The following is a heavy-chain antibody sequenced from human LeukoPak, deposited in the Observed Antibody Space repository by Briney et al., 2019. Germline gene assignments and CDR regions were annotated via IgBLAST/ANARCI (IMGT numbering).Heavy chain of an antibody. D-gene: IGHD2-2*01. V-gene: IGHV1-8*01. CDR2: MNPNSGNT. Sequence: GASVKVSCKASGYTFTSYDINWVRQATGQGLEWMGWMNPNSGNTGYAQKFQGRVTMTRNTSISTAYMELSSLRSEDTAVYYCAYYCSSTSCRSPAYYYGMDVWGQGTTVTVSS. CDR3: AYYCSSTSCRSPAYYYGMDV. J-gene: IGHJ6*02. CDR1: GYTFTSYD.